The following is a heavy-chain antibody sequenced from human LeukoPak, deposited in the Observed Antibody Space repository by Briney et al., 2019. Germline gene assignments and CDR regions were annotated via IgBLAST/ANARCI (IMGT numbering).Heavy chain of an antibody. D-gene: IGHD6-13*01. CDR2: IYTSGST. CDR3: ARDVAAAGTIGFDP. V-gene: IGHV4-4*07. Sequence: SETLSLTCAVYGGSFSGYYWSWIRQPAGKGLEWIGRIYTSGSTNYNPSLKSRVTMSVDTSKNQFSLKLSSVTAADTAVYYCARDVAAAGTIGFDPWGQGTLVTVSS. J-gene: IGHJ5*02. CDR1: GGSFSGYY.